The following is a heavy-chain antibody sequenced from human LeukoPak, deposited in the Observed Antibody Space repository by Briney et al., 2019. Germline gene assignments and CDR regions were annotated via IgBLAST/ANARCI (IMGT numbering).Heavy chain of an antibody. Sequence: ASVKVSCKASGYTFTGYYMHWVRQAPGQGLEWMGRINPNSGGTNYAQKFQGWVTMTRDTSISTAYMELSRLRSDDTAVYYCARSTGYSYGYNYWGQGTLVTVSS. V-gene: IGHV1-2*04. CDR3: ARSTGYSYGYNY. CDR1: GYTFTGYY. D-gene: IGHD5-18*01. CDR2: INPNSGGT. J-gene: IGHJ4*02.